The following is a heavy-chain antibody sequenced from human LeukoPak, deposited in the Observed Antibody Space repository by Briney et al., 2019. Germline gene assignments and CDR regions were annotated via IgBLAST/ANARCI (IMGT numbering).Heavy chain of an antibody. CDR1: GFTFSSYW. J-gene: IGHJ4*02. Sequence: PGGPLRLSCAASGFTFSSYWMSWVRQAPGKGLEWVANIKQDGSEKYYVDSVKGRFTISRDNAKNSLYLQMNSLRAEDTAVYYCARDRGDCSSTSCYYRDYWGQGTLVTVSS. CDR3: ARDRGDCSSTSCYYRDY. D-gene: IGHD2-2*01. V-gene: IGHV3-7*01. CDR2: IKQDGSEK.